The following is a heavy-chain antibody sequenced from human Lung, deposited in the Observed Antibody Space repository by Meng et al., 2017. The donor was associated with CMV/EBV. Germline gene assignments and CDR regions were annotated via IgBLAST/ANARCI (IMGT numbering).Heavy chain of an antibody. J-gene: IGHJ4*02. D-gene: IGHD2-2*01. CDR1: GFPFSSYA. CDR2: ISYDGSNK. CDR3: ARTPKDIVVVPADSFYFDY. Sequence: XAASGFPFSSYAMHWVRQAPGKGLEWVAVISYDGSNKYYADSVKGRFTISRDNSKNTLYLQMNSLRAEDTAVYYCARTPKDIVVVPADSFYFDYWXQGKXVTVSS. V-gene: IGHV3-30-3*01.